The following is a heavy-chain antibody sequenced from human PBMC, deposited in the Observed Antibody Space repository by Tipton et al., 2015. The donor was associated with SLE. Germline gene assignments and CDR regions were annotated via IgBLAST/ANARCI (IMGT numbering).Heavy chain of an antibody. D-gene: IGHD5-18*01. J-gene: IGHJ3*02. CDR2: ISSGSSYT. CDR1: GFTFSDYY. Sequence: GSLRLSCAASGFTFSDYYMSWIRQAPGKGLEWVSYISSGSSYTNYADSVKGRFTISRDNAKNSLYLQMKSLRAEDTAVYYCARDVDSYVLGGAFDIWGQGTMLTVSS. V-gene: IGHV3-11*05. CDR3: ARDVDSYVLGGAFDI.